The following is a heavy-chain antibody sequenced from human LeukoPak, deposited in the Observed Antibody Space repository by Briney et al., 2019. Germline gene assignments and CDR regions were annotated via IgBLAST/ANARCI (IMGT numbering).Heavy chain of an antibody. V-gene: IGHV1-18*01. CDR2: IIAYNGNT. Sequence: ASVKVSCKASGYTFTSDGISWVRHAPRQGLEWLGWIIAYNGNTNYAQNLQGRVTMTTDTSTSTAYMELRSLRSDDTAVYYCARDPGVYYYDSSGYSIDYWGQGTLVTVSS. D-gene: IGHD3-22*01. CDR3: ARDPGVYYYDSSGYSIDY. J-gene: IGHJ4*02. CDR1: GYTFTSDG.